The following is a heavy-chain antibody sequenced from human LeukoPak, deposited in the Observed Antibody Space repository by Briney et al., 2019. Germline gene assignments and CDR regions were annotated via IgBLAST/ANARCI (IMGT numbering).Heavy chain of an antibody. V-gene: IGHV1-2*02. D-gene: IGHD6-13*01. Sequence: ASVKVSCKASGYTFTGYYMHWVRQAPGQGLEWMGWISPNSGDTNYAQKFQGRVTMTRDTSISTAYMELSRLGSDDTAVYYCARCNIATAGSDYFYHYMEVWGKGTTVTVSS. CDR3: ARCNIATAGSDYFYHYMEV. CDR1: GYTFTGYY. J-gene: IGHJ6*03. CDR2: ISPNSGDT.